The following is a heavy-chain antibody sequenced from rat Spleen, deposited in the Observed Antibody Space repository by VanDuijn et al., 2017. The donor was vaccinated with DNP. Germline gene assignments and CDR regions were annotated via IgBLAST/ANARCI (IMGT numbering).Heavy chain of an antibody. CDR2: INYSGST. CDR1: GFSITSSY. Sequence: EVQLQESGPGLVKPSQSLSLTCSVTGFSITSSYRWNWIRKFPGNKMEWIGHINYSGSTSYHPSLRSRISITRDTSKNQFFLQLNSVNTEDTATYYCVRWVRALDYWGQGVMVTVSS. V-gene: IGHV3-1*01. CDR3: VRWVRALDY. J-gene: IGHJ2*01. D-gene: IGHD4-1*01.